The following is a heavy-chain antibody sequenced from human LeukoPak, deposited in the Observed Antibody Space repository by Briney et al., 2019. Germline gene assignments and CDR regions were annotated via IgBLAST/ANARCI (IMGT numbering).Heavy chain of an antibody. CDR3: ARDLSVSVWDDYYYMDV. CDR2: INPNSGGT. Sequence: ASVKVSCKASGHTFTGYYMHWVRQAPGQGLEWMGWINPNSGGTNYAQKFQGRVTMTRDTSISTAYMELSRLRSDDTAVYYCARDLSVSVWDDYYYMDVWGKGTTVTVSS. J-gene: IGHJ6*03. V-gene: IGHV1-2*02. CDR1: GHTFTGYY. D-gene: IGHD1-26*01.